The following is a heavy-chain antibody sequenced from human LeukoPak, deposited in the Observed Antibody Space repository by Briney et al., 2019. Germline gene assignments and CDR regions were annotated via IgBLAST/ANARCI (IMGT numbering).Heavy chain of an antibody. D-gene: IGHD5-12*01. CDR3: ARDILTKQAYSGYDN. V-gene: IGHV3-48*02. CDR2: ISSSSNTI. Sequence: GGSLRLSCAASGFTFSNYAMSWVRQAPGKGLEWVSYISSSSNTIYYADSVKGRFTISRDNAKNSLYLRMNSLRDEDTAVYYRARDILTKQAYSGYDNWGQGTLVAVSS. CDR1: GFTFSNYA. J-gene: IGHJ4*02.